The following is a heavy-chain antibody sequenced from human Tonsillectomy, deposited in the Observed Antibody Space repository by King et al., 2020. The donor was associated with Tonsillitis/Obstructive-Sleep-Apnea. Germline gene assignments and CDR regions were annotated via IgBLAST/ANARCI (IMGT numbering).Heavy chain of an antibody. V-gene: IGHV4-39*01. D-gene: IGHD3-9*01. J-gene: IGHJ3*02. Sequence: QLQESGPGLVKPSETLSLTCTVSGGSISSSSYYWGWIRQPPGKGLEWIGSIYYSGSTYYNPSLKSRVTISVDTSKNQFSLKLSSVTAADTAVYYCASPQPLILTGYYRKNAFDIWGQGTMVTVSS. CDR3: ASPQPLILTGYYRKNAFDI. CDR2: IYYSGST. CDR1: GGSISSSSYY.